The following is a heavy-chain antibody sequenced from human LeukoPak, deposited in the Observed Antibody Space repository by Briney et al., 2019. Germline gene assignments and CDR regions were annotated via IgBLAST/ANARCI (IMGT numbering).Heavy chain of an antibody. CDR1: GYTFTGYY. Sequence: GASVKVSCKASGYTFTGYYMHWVRQAPGQGLEWMGWINPNSGGTNYAQKFQGRVTTTRDTSISTAYMELSRLRSDDTAVYYCARTYCTNGVCYHDAFDIWGQGTMVTVSS. D-gene: IGHD2-8*01. V-gene: IGHV1-2*02. J-gene: IGHJ3*02. CDR3: ARTYCTNGVCYHDAFDI. CDR2: INPNSGGT.